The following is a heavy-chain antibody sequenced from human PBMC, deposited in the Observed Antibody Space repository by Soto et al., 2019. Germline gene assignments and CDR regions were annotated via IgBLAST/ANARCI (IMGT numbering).Heavy chain of an antibody. Sequence: ASVKVSCKTSGYPFTSYGINWVRQAPGQGPEWMGWISAYNGKTSYTQKFQGRVTMTTDTSTSTAYMEMRSLRSDDTAVYYCARDRLIAVTGLLHYWGQGTLVTVSS. V-gene: IGHV1-18*01. D-gene: IGHD6-19*01. CDR3: ARDRLIAVTGLLHY. CDR2: ISAYNGKT. J-gene: IGHJ4*02. CDR1: GYPFTSYG.